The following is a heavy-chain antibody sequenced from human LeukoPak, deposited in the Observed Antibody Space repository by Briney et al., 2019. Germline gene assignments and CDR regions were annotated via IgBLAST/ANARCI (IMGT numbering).Heavy chain of an antibody. V-gene: IGHV3-48*01. D-gene: IGHD3-22*01. CDR2: ISSSSSTI. CDR3: AKYDYYETSGYRD. J-gene: IGHJ4*02. CDR1: GFTFSSYS. Sequence: GGSLRLSCAASGFTFSSYSMNWVRQAPGKGLEWVSYISSSSSTIYYADSVKGRFTISRDNAKNSLYLQMNSLRAEDTAVYYCAKYDYYETSGYRDWGQGTLVTVSS.